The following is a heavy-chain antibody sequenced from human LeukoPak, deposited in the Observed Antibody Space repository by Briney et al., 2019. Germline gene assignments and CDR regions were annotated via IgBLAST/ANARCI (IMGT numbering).Heavy chain of an antibody. Sequence: PSETLSLTCTVSGGSISSYYWSWIRQPPGKGPEWIGCVYHTGSTNYNPSLKSRVTISVDTSKNQFSLKLSSVTAADTAVYYCARQGQWLEDYGMDVWGQGTTVTVSS. J-gene: IGHJ6*02. D-gene: IGHD6-19*01. CDR1: GGSISSYY. CDR3: ARQGQWLEDYGMDV. V-gene: IGHV4-59*08. CDR2: VYHTGST.